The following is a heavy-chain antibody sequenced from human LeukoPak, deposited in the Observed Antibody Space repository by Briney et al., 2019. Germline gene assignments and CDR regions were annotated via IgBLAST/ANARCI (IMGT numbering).Heavy chain of an antibody. J-gene: IGHJ4*02. CDR2: ISSSGSTI. Sequence: PGGSLRLSCAASGFTLSSYEMNWVRQAPGKGLEWVSYISSSGSTIYYADSVKGRFTISRDNAKNSLYLQMNSLRAEDTAVYYCARVSVGYSYVLGLDYWGQGTLVTVSS. CDR3: ARVSVGYSYVLGLDY. CDR1: GFTLSSYE. V-gene: IGHV3-48*03. D-gene: IGHD5-18*01.